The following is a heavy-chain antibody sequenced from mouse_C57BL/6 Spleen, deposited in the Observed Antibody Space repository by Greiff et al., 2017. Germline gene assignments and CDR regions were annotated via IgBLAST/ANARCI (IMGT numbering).Heavy chain of an antibody. CDR3: ARGSDYDWYFDV. Sequence: EVKLVESEGGLVQPGSSMKLSCTASGFTFSDYYMAWVRQVPEKGLEWVANINYDGSSTYYLDSLKSRFIFSRDTAKNTLYLQMSRLKSEDTATYYCARGSDYDWYFDVWGTGTTVTVSS. V-gene: IGHV5-16*01. D-gene: IGHD2-4*01. J-gene: IGHJ1*03. CDR1: GFTFSDYY. CDR2: INYDGSST.